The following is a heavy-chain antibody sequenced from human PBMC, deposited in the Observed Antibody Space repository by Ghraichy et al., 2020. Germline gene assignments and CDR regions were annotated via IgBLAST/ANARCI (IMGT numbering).Heavy chain of an antibody. D-gene: IGHD2-21*01. CDR3: ATYHTPDGRGGWFDP. CDR2: ISSSGITT. J-gene: IGHJ5*02. V-gene: IGHV3-11*04. CDR1: GISFSDYY. Sequence: GGSLRLSCAASGISFSDYYMSWIRQAPGRGPEWASYISSSGITTNYADSVRGRFTISRDNAKKLVYLEMNSLRVEDTAVYFCATYHTPDGRGGWFDPWGQGTLVIVSS.